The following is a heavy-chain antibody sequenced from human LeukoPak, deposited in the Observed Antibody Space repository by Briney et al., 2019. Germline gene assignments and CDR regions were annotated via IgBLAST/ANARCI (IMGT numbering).Heavy chain of an antibody. J-gene: IGHJ4*02. D-gene: IGHD4-23*01. V-gene: IGHV3-30*04. CDR3: ARAFYGGKADY. CDR2: ISYDGSNK. Sequence: GGSLRLSCAASGFTFSSYAMHWVRQAPGKGLEWVAVISYDGSNKYYADSVKGRFTISRDNSKNTLYLQMNSLRAEDTAVYYCARAFYGGKADYWGQGTLVTVSS. CDR1: GFTFSSYA.